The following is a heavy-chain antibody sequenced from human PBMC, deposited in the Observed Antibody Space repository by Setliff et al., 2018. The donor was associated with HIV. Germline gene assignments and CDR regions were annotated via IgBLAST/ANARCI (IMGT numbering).Heavy chain of an antibody. Sequence: SETLSLTCAVSGGSISSGGYSWSWIRQPPGKGLEWIGYIFHSGSTYYNPSLKSRVTISVDRSKNQFSLRLSSVTAADTAVYYCARPVSKNFYGMDVWGLGTTVTVSS. CDR2: IFHSGST. J-gene: IGHJ6*02. CDR3: ARPVSKNFYGMDV. CDR1: GGSISSGGYS. V-gene: IGHV4-30-2*02.